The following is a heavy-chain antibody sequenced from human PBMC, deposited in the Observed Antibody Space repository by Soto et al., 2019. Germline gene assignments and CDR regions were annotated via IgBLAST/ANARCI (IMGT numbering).Heavy chain of an antibody. CDR3: VRPLPSGRNYGMDV. CDR2: IYNDGTT. J-gene: IGHJ6*02. V-gene: IGHV3-53*01. Sequence: EVQLEESGGGLIQPGGSLRLSCTASGLSVRNNYMSWVRQAPGMGLEWVSVIYNDGTTYYADSVKGRFTFSRDTSKNTLSLQMDSLRAEDTAVYYCVRPLPSGRNYGMDVWGQGTTVTVSS. D-gene: IGHD3-10*01. CDR1: GLSVRNNY.